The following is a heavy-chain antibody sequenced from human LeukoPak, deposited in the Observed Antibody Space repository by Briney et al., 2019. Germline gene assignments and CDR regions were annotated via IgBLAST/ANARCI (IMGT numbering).Heavy chain of an antibody. J-gene: IGHJ4*02. D-gene: IGHD3-10*01. CDR2: ISYDGSNK. CDR3: ARQYGSGGYYGY. Sequence: GGSLRLSCAASGFTFSSYAMHWVRQAPGKGLEWVAVISYDGSNKYYADSVKGRFTISRDNSKNTLYLQMNSLRAEDTAVYYCARQYGSGGYYGYWGRGTLVTVSS. CDR1: GFTFSSYA. V-gene: IGHV3-30-3*01.